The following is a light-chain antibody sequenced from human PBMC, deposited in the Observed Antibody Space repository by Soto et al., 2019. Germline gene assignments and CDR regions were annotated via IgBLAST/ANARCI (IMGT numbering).Light chain of an antibody. CDR1: QSTNNY. Sequence: EIVMTQSPATLSVSPGERATLSCRASQSTNNYLAWYQQKPGQPPRLLIDGASTRATGIPARFSGSGSGTEFTLTISSLQSEDFAVYYCQQYNNWPLTFGGGTKVEIK. CDR2: GAS. V-gene: IGKV3-15*01. CDR3: QQYNNWPLT. J-gene: IGKJ4*01.